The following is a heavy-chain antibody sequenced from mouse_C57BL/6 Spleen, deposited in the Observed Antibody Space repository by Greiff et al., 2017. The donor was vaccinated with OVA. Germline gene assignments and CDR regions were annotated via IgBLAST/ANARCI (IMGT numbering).Heavy chain of an antibody. CDR3: ERVRDDYDEEDLYFDC. J-gene: IGHJ2*01. CDR1: GYTFTSYW. CDR2: IYPGSGST. V-gene: IGHV1-55*01. Sequence: QVQLQQPGAELVKPGASVKMSCKASGYTFTSYWITWVKQRPGQGLEWIGDIYPGSGSTNYNEKFKSKATLTVDTSSSTAYMQLSSLTSEDSAVYYGERVRDDYDEEDLYFDCWGKGTTLTVAS. D-gene: IGHD2-4*01.